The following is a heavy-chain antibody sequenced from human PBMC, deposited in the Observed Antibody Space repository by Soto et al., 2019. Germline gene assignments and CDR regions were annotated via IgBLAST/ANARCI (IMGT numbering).Heavy chain of an antibody. CDR2: VYYSGST. Sequence: SETLSLTCTVSGGSMSNYYWSWIRQPPGKGLEWIGCVYYSGSTNYNPSLESRVTISVDTSKNQFSLKLSSVTAADTAVYYCTREQTSTVVTQWGQGTLVTVSS. CDR1: GGSMSNYY. J-gene: IGHJ4*02. D-gene: IGHD4-17*01. V-gene: IGHV4-59*01. CDR3: TREQTSTVVTQ.